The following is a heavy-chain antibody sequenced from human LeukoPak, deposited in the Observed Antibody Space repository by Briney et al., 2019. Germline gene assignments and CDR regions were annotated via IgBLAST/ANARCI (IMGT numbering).Heavy chain of an antibody. CDR1: GFTFSSYA. J-gene: IGHJ4*02. CDR3: SSPNKPLFMLQ. V-gene: IGHV3-23*01. Sequence: GGSLRLSCAASGFTFSSYAMSWVRQAPGKGLEWVSAISGSGGSTYYADSVKGRFTISRDNSKNTLYLQMNSLRAEDTAVYYLSSPNKPLFMLQRGRGTLVTVSS. D-gene: IGHD3-16*01. CDR2: ISGSGGST.